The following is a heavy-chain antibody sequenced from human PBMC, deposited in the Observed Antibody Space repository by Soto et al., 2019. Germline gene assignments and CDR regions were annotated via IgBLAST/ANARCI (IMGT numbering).Heavy chain of an antibody. CDR1: GFTFTSSA. CDR3: AAVGSGYDSAYYGMDV. V-gene: IGHV1-58*01. J-gene: IGHJ6*02. Sequence: SVKVSCKASGFTFTSSAVQWVRQARGQRLEWIGWIVVGSGNTNYAQELQERVTITRDMSTSTAYMELSSLRSEDTAVYYCAAVGSGYDSAYYGMDVWGQGTTVTVSS. CDR2: IVVGSGNT. D-gene: IGHD5-12*01.